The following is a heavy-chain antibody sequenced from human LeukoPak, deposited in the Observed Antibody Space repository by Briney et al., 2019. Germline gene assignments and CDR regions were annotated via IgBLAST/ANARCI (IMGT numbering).Heavy chain of an antibody. CDR1: GGSISSGGYY. V-gene: IGHV4-30-2*05. CDR2: IYHSGST. D-gene: IGHD2-15*01. J-gene: IGHJ4*02. CDR3: ARRALRSGFDY. Sequence: PSETLSLTCTVSGGSISSGGYYWSWIRQPPGKGLEWIGYIYHSGSTYYNPSLKSRVTISVDTSKNQFSLKLSSVTAADTAVYYWARRALRSGFDYWGQGTLVTVSS.